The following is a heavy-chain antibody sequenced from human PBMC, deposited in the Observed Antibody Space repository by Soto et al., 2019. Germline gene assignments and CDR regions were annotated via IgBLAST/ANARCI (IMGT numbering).Heavy chain of an antibody. V-gene: IGHV3-15*07. CDR1: GFTFSNAW. CDR2: IKSKTDGGTT. CDR3: TTDRIVVVPAVYYYYGMDV. J-gene: IGHJ6*02. D-gene: IGHD2-2*01. Sequence: GGSLRLSCAASGFTFSNAWMNWVRQAPGKGLEWVGRIKSKTDGGTTDYAAPVKGRFTISRDDSKNTLYLQMNSLKTEDTAVYYCTTDRIVVVPAVYYYYGMDVWGQGTTVTVSS.